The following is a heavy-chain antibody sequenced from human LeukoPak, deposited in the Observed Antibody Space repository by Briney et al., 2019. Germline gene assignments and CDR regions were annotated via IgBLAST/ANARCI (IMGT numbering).Heavy chain of an antibody. CDR3: ARGLAAAGTLGVFDY. Sequence: PGGSLRLSCAASGFTVTSNYMNWVRQAPGKGLEWVSVVYSGGTTYYADSVKGRFTISKVNSKNTVYLQMNSLRVEDTAVYYCARGLAAAGTLGVFDYWGQGTLVTVSS. J-gene: IGHJ4*02. D-gene: IGHD6-13*01. CDR1: GFTVTSNY. CDR2: VYSGGTT. V-gene: IGHV3-53*01.